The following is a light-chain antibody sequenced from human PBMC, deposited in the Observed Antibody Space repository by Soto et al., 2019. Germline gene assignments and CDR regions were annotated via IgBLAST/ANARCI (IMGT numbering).Light chain of an antibody. J-gene: IGLJ1*01. Sequence: QSVLTQPPSASGTPGQRVTIPCSGSSSNIGSNYVYWYQQLPGTAPKLLIYRNNQRPSGVPDRFSGSKSGTSASLAMSGLRSEDEADYYCAAWDDSLSGYVFGTGTKVTVL. V-gene: IGLV1-47*01. CDR3: AAWDDSLSGYV. CDR2: RNN. CDR1: SSNIGSNY.